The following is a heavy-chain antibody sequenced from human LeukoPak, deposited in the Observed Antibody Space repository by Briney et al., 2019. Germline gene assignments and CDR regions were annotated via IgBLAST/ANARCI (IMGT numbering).Heavy chain of an antibody. V-gene: IGHV3-23*01. CDR1: GFTFSSYA. CDR2: ISGSGGST. D-gene: IGHD4-17*01. CDR3: AKDLGYGDGYYYYYMDV. Sequence: GGSLRLSCAASGFTFSSYAMSWVRQAPGKGLEWVSAISGSGGSTYYADSVKGRFTISRDNSKNTLYLQMNSLRAEDTAVYYCAKDLGYGDGYYYYYMDVWGKGTTVTVSS. J-gene: IGHJ6*03.